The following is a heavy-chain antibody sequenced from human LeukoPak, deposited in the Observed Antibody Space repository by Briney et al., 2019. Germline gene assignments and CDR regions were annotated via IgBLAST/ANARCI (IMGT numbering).Heavy chain of an antibody. D-gene: IGHD3-10*01. CDR2: IKEDGSDK. CDR3: ERASLFQPSVTMVRGVIFDY. Sequence: PGGSLTLSCAASGFTFSSYWMNWVRQAPGRGLEWVANIKEDGSDKYYFDSVKGRFTISRDNAKNTLYLQMNSLLAEDTAVYCCERASLFQPSVTMVRGVIFDYWGQGTLVTVSS. CDR1: GFTFSSYW. J-gene: IGHJ4*02. V-gene: IGHV3-7*05.